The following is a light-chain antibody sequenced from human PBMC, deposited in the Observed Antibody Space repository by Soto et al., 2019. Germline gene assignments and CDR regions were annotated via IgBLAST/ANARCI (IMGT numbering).Light chain of an antibody. CDR3: SSYAGSNSIYV. CDR2: EVS. J-gene: IGLJ1*01. CDR1: SSDVGDYNH. V-gene: IGLV2-8*01. Sequence: QSALTQPPSASGSPGQSVTISCTGTSSDVGDYNHVSWYQQHPGKAPKLMIYEVSNRPSGVPDRFSGSKSGNTASLTVSGLQAEDEADYYFSSYAGSNSIYVFGTGTKLTVL.